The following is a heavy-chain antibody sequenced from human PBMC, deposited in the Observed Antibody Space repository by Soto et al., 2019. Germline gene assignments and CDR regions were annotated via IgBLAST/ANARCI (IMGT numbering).Heavy chain of an antibody. D-gene: IGHD3-10*01. CDR2: MYYSGST. Sequence: SETLSLTCTVSGGSISSSSYYWGWIRQPPGKGLEWIGSMYYSGSTYSSPSLKSRVTISMDMSKNQFSLKLTSVTAADTAVYYCGFRRADAYYFDYWGQGTLVTVSS. CDR1: GGSISSSSYY. CDR3: GFRRADAYYFDY. J-gene: IGHJ4*02. V-gene: IGHV4-39*01.